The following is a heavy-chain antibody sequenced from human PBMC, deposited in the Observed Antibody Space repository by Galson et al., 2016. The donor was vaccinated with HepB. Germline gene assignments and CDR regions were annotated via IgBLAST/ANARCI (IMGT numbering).Heavy chain of an antibody. V-gene: IGHV3-48*02. Sequence: SLRLSCAASGMYFSLYSMNWVRQAPGKGLEWISYISGNSGTIYYADSVKGRFTISRDKAGNSLFLQMSSLRDYDTAIYYCARSGIAVSLYGMDVWGQGTSVTVS. CDR3: ARSGIAVSLYGMDV. CDR2: ISGNSGTI. J-gene: IGHJ6*02. D-gene: IGHD6-19*01. CDR1: GMYFSLYS.